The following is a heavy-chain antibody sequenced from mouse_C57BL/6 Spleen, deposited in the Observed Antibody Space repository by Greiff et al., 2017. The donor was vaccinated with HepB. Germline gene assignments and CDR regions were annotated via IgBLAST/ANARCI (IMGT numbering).Heavy chain of an antibody. V-gene: IGHV3-6*01. D-gene: IGHD1-2*01. CDR2: ISYDGSN. Sequence: ESGPGLVKPSQSLSLTCSVTGYSITSGYYWNWIRQFPGNKLEWMGYISYDGSNNYNPSLKNRISITRDTSKNQFFLKLNSVTTEDTATYYCARHYYDPAWFAYWGQGTLVTVSA. J-gene: IGHJ3*01. CDR3: ARHYYDPAWFAY. CDR1: GYSITSGYY.